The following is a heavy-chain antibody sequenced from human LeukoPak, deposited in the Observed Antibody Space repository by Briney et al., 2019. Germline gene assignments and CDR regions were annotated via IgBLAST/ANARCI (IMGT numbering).Heavy chain of an antibody. Sequence: QGGGSLRLSCAASGFTFSSYAMHWVRQAPGKGLEWVAVISYDGSNKYYADSVKGRFTISRDNSKNTLYLQMNSLRAEDTAVYYCAKEPQEGDCGGDCAYFQHWGQGTLVTVSS. J-gene: IGHJ1*01. D-gene: IGHD2-21*02. CDR1: GFTFSSYA. CDR3: AKEPQEGDCGGDCAYFQH. V-gene: IGHV3-30-3*01. CDR2: ISYDGSNK.